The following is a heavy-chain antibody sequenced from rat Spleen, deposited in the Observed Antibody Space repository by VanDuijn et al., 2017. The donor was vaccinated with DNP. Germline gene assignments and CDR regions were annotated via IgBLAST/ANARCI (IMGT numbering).Heavy chain of an antibody. V-gene: IGHV5-20*01. Sequence: EVQLVESGGGLVQPGRSLKLSCAASGFSLSNYDMDWVRQAPTKGLDWVASINSNGGVTYYRDSVRGRFTVSRDNAKGILYLQMDSLRSEDTATYYCSTGRGGPDYWGQGVMVTVSS. CDR1: GFSLSNYD. CDR2: INSNGGVT. CDR3: STGRGGPDY. D-gene: IGHD1-11*01. J-gene: IGHJ2*01.